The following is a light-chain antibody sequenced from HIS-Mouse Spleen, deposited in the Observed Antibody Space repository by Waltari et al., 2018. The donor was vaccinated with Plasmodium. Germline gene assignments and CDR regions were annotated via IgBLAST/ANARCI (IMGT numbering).Light chain of an antibody. CDR2: KDR. CDR3: QSADSSGTYRV. J-gene: IGLJ2*01. V-gene: IGLV3-25*03. CDR1: ALSKQY. Sequence: SYELTQPPSVSVSPGKTARITCSGDALSKQYAYWYQQKPGQAPVLVIYKDRERPSGIPERFSGSSSGTTVTLTISGVQAEDEADYYCQSADSSGTYRVFGGGTKLTVL.